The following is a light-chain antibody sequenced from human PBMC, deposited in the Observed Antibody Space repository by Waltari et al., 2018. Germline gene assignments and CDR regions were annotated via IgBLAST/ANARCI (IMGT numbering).Light chain of an antibody. Sequence: DIKRTQSPSSLSASVVDTVTTICRATQTISSYLNWYQKKPGKPPKFLIYAASSLYSGVPSRFSGSGSGTDFTLTTSLQPEDFATYYCQQSDTTPLTFGGGTKVEIK. CDR3: QQSDTTPLT. CDR1: QTISSY. J-gene: IGKJ4*01. CDR2: AAS. V-gene: IGKV1-39*01.